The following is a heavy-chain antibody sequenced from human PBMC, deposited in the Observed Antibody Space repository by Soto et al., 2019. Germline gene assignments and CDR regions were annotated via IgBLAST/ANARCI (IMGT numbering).Heavy chain of an antibody. D-gene: IGHD2-15*01. CDR3: ARGVGDSGLNWFDP. CDR2: IHYSGSA. CDR1: GSSIIGYY. V-gene: IGHV4-59*12. J-gene: IGHJ5*02. Sequence: QVQLQESGPGLVKPSETLSLTCTFSGSSIIGYYWTWIRQSPERGLEWIGYIHYSGSANYNPSLNSRLTMSVDRSKSRFSMKLASVTAADTAGYYCARGVGDSGLNWFDPWGQGTLVTVSS.